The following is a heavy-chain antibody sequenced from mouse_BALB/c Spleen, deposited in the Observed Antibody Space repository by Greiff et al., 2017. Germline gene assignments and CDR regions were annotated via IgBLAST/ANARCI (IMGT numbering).Heavy chain of an antibody. CDR2: ISSGGST. J-gene: IGHJ3*01. V-gene: IGHV5-6-5*01. CDR1: GFTFSSYA. CDR3: ARAYYYGSSLAWFAY. D-gene: IGHD1-1*01. Sequence: EVQVVESGGGLVKPGGSLKLSCAASGFTFSSYAMSWVRQTPEKRLEWVASISSGGSTYYPDSVKGRFTISRDNARNILYLQMSSLRSEDTAMYYCARAYYYGSSLAWFAYWGQGTLVTVSA.